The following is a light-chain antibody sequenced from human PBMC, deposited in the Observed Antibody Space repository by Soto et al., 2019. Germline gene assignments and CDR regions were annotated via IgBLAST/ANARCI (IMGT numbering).Light chain of an antibody. V-gene: IGLV2-14*01. Sequence: QSALTQPASVSGSPGQSITISCTGTSGDIGSYTYVSWYQQYPGKAPKLLISEVTNRPSGVSNRFSGSKSGNTASLTISGLQAEDEAHYCCSSYTTNSPPVVFGGGTKLTVL. CDR2: EVT. CDR3: SSYTTNSPPVV. J-gene: IGLJ2*01. CDR1: SGDIGSYTY.